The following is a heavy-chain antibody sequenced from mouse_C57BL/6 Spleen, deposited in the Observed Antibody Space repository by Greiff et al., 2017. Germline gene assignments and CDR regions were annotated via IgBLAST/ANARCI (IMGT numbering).Heavy chain of an antibody. Sequence: QVQLQQSGAELVRPGTSVKVSCKASGYAFTNYLIEWVKQRPGQGLEWIGVINPGSGGTNYNEEFKGKATLTADKSSSTADMQLSSLTSEDSAVYFCARSGGYDYDADAYYYAMDYWGQGTSVTVSS. V-gene: IGHV1-54*01. J-gene: IGHJ4*01. CDR3: ARSGGYDYDADAYYYAMDY. D-gene: IGHD2-4*01. CDR2: INPGSGGT. CDR1: GYAFTNYL.